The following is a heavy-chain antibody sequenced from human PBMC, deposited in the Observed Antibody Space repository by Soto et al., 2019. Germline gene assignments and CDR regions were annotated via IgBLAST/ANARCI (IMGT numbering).Heavy chain of an antibody. CDR2: INAGNGNA. J-gene: IGHJ2*01. V-gene: IGHV1-3*01. CDR3: ASSLGNPYCSSWYWYFDL. D-gene: IGHD6-13*01. CDR1: GYTFTSYA. Sequence: QVQLVQSGAEVKKPGASVKFSCKASGYTFTSYAMHWVRQAPGQRLEWMGWINAGNGNAKYSQKFQGRVTITRDTSASIDYMDLSSLRSEDTAVYYCASSLGNPYCSSWYWYFDLWGRGTLVTVSS.